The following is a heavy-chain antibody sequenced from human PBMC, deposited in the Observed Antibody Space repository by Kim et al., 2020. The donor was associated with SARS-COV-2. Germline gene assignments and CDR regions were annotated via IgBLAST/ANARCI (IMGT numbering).Heavy chain of an antibody. V-gene: IGHV1-2*02. D-gene: IGHD1-20*01. CDR2: INPNSGGT. CDR3: ARDCLPLGITGTLRPDFWFDP. Sequence: ASVKVSCKASGYTFTGYYMHWVRQAPGQGLEWMGWINPNSGGTNYAQKFQGRVTMTRDTSISTAYMELSRLRSDDTAVYYCARDCLPLGITGTLRPDFWFDPWGQGTLVTVSS. J-gene: IGHJ5*02. CDR1: GYTFTGYY.